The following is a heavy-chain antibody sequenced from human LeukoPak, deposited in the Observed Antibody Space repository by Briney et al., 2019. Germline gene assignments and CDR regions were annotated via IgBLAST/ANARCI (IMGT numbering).Heavy chain of an antibody. CDR3: ATGYGSGRGAFDI. J-gene: IGHJ3*02. V-gene: IGHV5-51*01. D-gene: IGHD6-19*01. Sequence: GESLKISCVGSGYRFTSYWIGWVRQMPGKGLEYMGIIYPGDSDTRYSPSFQGQVTISADKSIGTAYLQWSSLQASDTAMYYCATGYGSGRGAFDIWGQGTMVTVSS. CDR2: IYPGDSDT. CDR1: GYRFTSYW.